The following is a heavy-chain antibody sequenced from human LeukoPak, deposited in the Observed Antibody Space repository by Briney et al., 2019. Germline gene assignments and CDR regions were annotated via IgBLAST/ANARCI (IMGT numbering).Heavy chain of an antibody. CDR2: INPNSGGT. D-gene: IGHD6-6*01. J-gene: IGHJ4*02. V-gene: IGHV1-2*02. CDR1: GYSFTGYY. Sequence: ASVKVSCKASGYSFTGYYMHWVRQAPGQGLEWMGWINPNSGGTNYAQKFQGRVTMTRDTPISTAYMELSSLGSDDTAVFYCARKSAARRTSEFDYWGQGTPVTVSS. CDR3: ARKSAARRTSEFDY.